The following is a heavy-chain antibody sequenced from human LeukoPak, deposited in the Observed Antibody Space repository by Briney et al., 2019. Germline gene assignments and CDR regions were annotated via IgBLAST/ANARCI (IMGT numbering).Heavy chain of an antibody. D-gene: IGHD3-22*01. V-gene: IGHV3-23*01. J-gene: IGHJ1*01. CDR1: GFTFSSYA. CDR3: AKVDFDYDSSGIFQH. CDR2: ISGSGGST. Sequence: PGGSLTLSCAASGFTFSSYAMSWVRQAPGKGLEWVSAISGSGGSTYYADSVKGRFTISRDNSKNTLYLQMNSLRAEDTAVYYCAKVDFDYDSSGIFQHWGQGTLVTVSS.